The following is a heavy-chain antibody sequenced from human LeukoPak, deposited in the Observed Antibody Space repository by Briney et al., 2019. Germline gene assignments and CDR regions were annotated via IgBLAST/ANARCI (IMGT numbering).Heavy chain of an antibody. CDR2: IIPIFGTS. J-gene: IGHJ4*02. Sequence: SVKVSCKASGGTFSSYAISWVRQAPGQGLELMGGIIPIFGTSNYAQKFQGRVTITADESTSTDYMGLSSLRSEDTAVYYCARGDGYDPHDYWGQGTLVTVSS. CDR3: ARGDGYDPHDY. CDR1: GGTFSSYA. D-gene: IGHD5-12*01. V-gene: IGHV1-69*13.